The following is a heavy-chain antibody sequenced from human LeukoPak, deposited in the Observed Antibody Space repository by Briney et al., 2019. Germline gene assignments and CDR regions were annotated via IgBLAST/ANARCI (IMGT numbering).Heavy chain of an antibody. CDR2: ITSSSTYR. J-gene: IGHJ6*04. V-gene: IGHV3-21*01. CDR1: GFTFSNYN. Sequence: GGSLRPSCAASGFTFSNYNMNWVRQAPGKGLEWVSSITSSSTYRYYADSVKGRFTISRDNAKNSLYLQMNSLRAEDTAVYYCAELGITMIGGVWGKGTTVTISS. CDR3: AELGITMIGGV. D-gene: IGHD3-10*02.